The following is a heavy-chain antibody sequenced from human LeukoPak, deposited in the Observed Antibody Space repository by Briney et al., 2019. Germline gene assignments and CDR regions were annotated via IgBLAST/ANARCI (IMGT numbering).Heavy chain of an antibody. Sequence: GASGKVSCTASGYTFTSYYMHWVRQAPGQGLEWMGIINPSGGSTSYAQKFQGRVTMTRDTSTSTVYMELSSLRSEDTAVYYCARDKSGHYYDSSGQLDYWGQGTLVTVSS. CDR1: GYTFTSYY. CDR3: ARDKSGHYYDSSGQLDY. CDR2: INPSGGST. V-gene: IGHV1-46*01. D-gene: IGHD3-22*01. J-gene: IGHJ4*02.